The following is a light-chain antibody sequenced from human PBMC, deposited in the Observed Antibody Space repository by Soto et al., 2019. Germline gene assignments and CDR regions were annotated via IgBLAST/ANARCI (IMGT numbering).Light chain of an antibody. CDR2: QVS. J-gene: IGLJ1*01. Sequence: QSALTQPASVSGSPGQSITISCTGTSSDVGFYNYVSWYQQHPGKAPKLMIYQVSNRPSGVSNRFSGSKSDNTASLTISGLEAEDEADYYCSSYKSGNTLYVFGTGTKLTVL. CDR1: SSDVGFYNY. CDR3: SSYKSGNTLYV. V-gene: IGLV2-14*01.